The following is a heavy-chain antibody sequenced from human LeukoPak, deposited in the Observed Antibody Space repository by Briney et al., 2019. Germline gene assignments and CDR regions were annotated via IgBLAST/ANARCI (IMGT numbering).Heavy chain of an antibody. CDR1: GYTFTNSY. D-gene: IGHD5-24*01. CDR3: ARDAYNYYYSDY. J-gene: IGHJ4*02. Sequence: ASVKVSCKASGYTFTNSYMHWVRQAPGQGIEWMGLINPSGGTTTYAQKFQGRVTMTRDTSTSTVYMELSSLRSEDAAVYYCARDAYNYYYSDYWGQGTLVTVSS. V-gene: IGHV1-46*01. CDR2: INPSGGTT.